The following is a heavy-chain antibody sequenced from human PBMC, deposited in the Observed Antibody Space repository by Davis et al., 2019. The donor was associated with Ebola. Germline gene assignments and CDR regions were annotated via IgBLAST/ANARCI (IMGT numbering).Heavy chain of an antibody. CDR3: ARDKSNYPYYNGMDV. CDR2: IIPIFGTA. V-gene: IGHV1-69*13. D-gene: IGHD4-11*01. CDR1: GCTFSSYA. Sequence: SVKVSCKASGCTFSSYAISWVRQAPGQGLEWMGGIIPIFGTANYAQKFQGRVTITADESTGTAYMELSSLRSEDTAVYYCARDKSNYPYYNGMDVWGQGTTVTVSS. J-gene: IGHJ6*02.